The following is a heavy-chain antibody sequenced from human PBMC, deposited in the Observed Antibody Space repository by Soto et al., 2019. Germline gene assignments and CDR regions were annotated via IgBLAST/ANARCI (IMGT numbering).Heavy chain of an antibody. J-gene: IGHJ4*02. Sequence: EVQLVESGGGLVQPGGSLRLSCVVSGFTLNSRWMHWVRQTPGKGLVWVSRIQPAGSTTKYADSVKGRFTISRDNAKNTLSLHMNSLRPEDTAMYYCIRDQDTFGKAVLDSWGQGTLVTVSS. D-gene: IGHD3-16*01. V-gene: IGHV3-74*01. CDR3: IRDQDTFGKAVLDS. CDR2: IQPAGSTT. CDR1: GFTLNSRW.